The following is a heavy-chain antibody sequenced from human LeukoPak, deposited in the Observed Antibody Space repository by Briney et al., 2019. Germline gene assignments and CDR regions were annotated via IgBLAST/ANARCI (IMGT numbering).Heavy chain of an antibody. V-gene: IGHV3-11*04. CDR2: ISSSGSTI. J-gene: IGHJ6*03. Sequence: PGGSLRLSCAASGFTFSDYYMSWIRQAPGKGLEWVSYISSSGSTIYYADSVKGRFTISRDNAKNSLYLQMNSLRAEDTAVYYCARRAPGEDSSRYYYYYMDVWGKGTTVTVSS. CDR1: GFTFSDYY. CDR3: ARRAPGEDSSRYYYYYMDV. D-gene: IGHD6-13*01.